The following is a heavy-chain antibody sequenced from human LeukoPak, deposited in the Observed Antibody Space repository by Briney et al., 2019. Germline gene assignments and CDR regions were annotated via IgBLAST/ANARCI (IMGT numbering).Heavy chain of an antibody. CDR3: ARGGRSSGWYPESLDY. CDR1: GGSFSGYY. CDR2: INHRGST. Sequence: PSETLSLTCAVYGGSFSGYYWSWIRQPPGKGLEWIGEINHRGSTNYNPSLKSRVTISVDTSKNQFSLKLSSVTAADTAVYYCARGGRSSGWYPESLDYWGQGTLVTVSS. D-gene: IGHD6-19*01. V-gene: IGHV4-34*01. J-gene: IGHJ4*02.